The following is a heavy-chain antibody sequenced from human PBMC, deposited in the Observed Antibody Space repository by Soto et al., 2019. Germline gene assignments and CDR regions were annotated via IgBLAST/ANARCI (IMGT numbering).Heavy chain of an antibody. CDR1: GASIRSGRYY. V-gene: IGHV4-30-4*01. CDR2: IYYTGTT. J-gene: IGHJ5*01. Sequence: QVQLQESGPRLVKPSQTLSLTCSVSGASIRSGRYYWSWIRQSPGRGLEWIGYIYYTGTTHYNPAVKSRFTILLDNSKDQFSLTLTSVTAADTAIYYCATVLHDYGTNWVDSWGQGTQVTVSS. D-gene: IGHD3-16*01. CDR3: ATVLHDYGTNWVDS.